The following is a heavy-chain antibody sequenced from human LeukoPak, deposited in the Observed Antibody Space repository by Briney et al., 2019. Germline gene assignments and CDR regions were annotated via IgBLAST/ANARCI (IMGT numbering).Heavy chain of an antibody. V-gene: IGHV1-2*04. J-gene: IGHJ5*02. CDR2: INPNSGAT. CDR3: ARGGFPGSFLDNWFDP. CDR1: GYTFTGYY. Sequence: ASVKVSCKASGYTFTGYYMHWVRQAPGQGLEWMGWINPNSGATNSAQKFQGWVTMTRDTSISTAYMELSRLRSDDTAVYYCARGGFPGSFLDNWFDPWGQGTLVTDSS. D-gene: IGHD3-3*01.